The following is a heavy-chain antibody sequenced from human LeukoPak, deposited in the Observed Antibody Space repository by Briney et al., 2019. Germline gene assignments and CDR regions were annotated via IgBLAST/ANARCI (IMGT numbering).Heavy chain of an antibody. V-gene: IGHV4-59*01. J-gene: IGHJ3*02. Sequence: SETLCFTCTVSGGSISTYFWSWIRQPPRKGLEWIGHIYYSGSTDYNPSLRSRVTKSVDTSKNQFSLRLSSVTAADTAVYYCARGLYSTSSRNAFDIWGQGTMVTVSS. CDR2: IYYSGST. D-gene: IGHD6-6*01. CDR3: ARGLYSTSSRNAFDI. CDR1: GGSISTYF.